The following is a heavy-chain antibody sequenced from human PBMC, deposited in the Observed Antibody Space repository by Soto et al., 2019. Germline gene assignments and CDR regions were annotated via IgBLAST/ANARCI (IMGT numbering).Heavy chain of an antibody. CDR1: GGSLSGYF. Sequence: SETLSLTCAVSGGSLSGYFWAWIRQPPGKGLEWIGEINFGGSTNYNPSFRSRITISGDTSKNQVSLNLRSVTTADTAVYYCAREEVPQWSSTQYKLLYVWAQGTTVPVSS. V-gene: IGHV4-34*01. CDR3: AREEVPQWSSTQYKLLYV. D-gene: IGHD6-13*01. J-gene: IGHJ6*02. CDR2: INFGGST.